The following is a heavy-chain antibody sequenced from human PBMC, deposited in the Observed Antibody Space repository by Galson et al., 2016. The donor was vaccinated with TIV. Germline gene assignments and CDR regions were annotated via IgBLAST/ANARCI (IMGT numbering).Heavy chain of an antibody. Sequence: SLRLSCAASRFTFSQHWMSWVRQAPGKGLEWVANINLDGSKKYYVDSVRGRFTISRDNPKNSLYLQLNSLRAEDTAVYYCARSLLYYDPYYLDYWGRGTLVSVSS. D-gene: IGHD2-2*02. CDR3: ARSLLYYDPYYLDY. CDR1: RFTFSQHW. J-gene: IGHJ4*02. V-gene: IGHV3-7*01. CDR2: INLDGSKK.